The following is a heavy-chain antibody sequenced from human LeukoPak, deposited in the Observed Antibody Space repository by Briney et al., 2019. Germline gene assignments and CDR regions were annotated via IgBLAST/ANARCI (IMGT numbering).Heavy chain of an antibody. V-gene: IGHV1-2*02. J-gene: IGHJ4*02. D-gene: IGHD5-24*01. CDR1: GYTFTGYY. CDR2: INPNSGGT. Sequence: GASVKVSCKASGYTFTGYYMHWVRQAPGQGLEWMGWINPNSGGTNYAQKFQGRVTVTRDTSISTAYMELSRLRSDDTAVYYCARLESVEMATISGDYFDYWGQGTLVTVSS. CDR3: ARLESVEMATISGDYFDY.